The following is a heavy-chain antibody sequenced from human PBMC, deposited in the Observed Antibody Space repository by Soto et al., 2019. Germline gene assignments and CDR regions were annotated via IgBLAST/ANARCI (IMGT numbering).Heavy chain of an antibody. Sequence: GASVKVSCKASGFTFTSSAVQWVRQARGQRLEWIGWIVVGSGNTNYAQKFQERVTITRDMSTSTAYMELSSLTSEDTAVYYCARDRDGWLLRDYYYGMDVWGQGTTVTVSS. V-gene: IGHV1-58*01. J-gene: IGHJ6*02. CDR1: GFTFTSSA. D-gene: IGHD3-22*01. CDR2: IVVGSGNT. CDR3: ARDRDGWLLRDYYYGMDV.